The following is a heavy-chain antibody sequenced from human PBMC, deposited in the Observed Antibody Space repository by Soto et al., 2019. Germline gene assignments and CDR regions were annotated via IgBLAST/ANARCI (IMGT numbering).Heavy chain of an antibody. D-gene: IGHD3-16*01. J-gene: IGHJ5*02. Sequence: SPKLYWETAGYSYTIYRISWVRKETGQGLEWMGWISAYNGNTNYAQKLQGRVTMTTDTSTSTAYMELRSLRSDDTAVYYCARGYDYVWGTGSWVDLLGQGTLVTV. CDR3: ARGYDYVWGTGSWVDL. CDR2: ISAYNGNT. V-gene: IGHV1-18*01. CDR1: GYSYTIYR.